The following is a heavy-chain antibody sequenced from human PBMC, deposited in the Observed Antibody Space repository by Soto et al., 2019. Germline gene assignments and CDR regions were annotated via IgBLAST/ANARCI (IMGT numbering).Heavy chain of an antibody. V-gene: IGHV1-69*12. Sequence: QVQLVQSGAEVKKPGSSVKVSCKASGGTFSSYALSWVRQAPGQGLEWMGGIIPIFATANYAQKFQGRVTITADEATSTAYMELSSLRSEDTAVYYYVGMVRGVIITVGLADYWGQGTLVTVSS. CDR3: VGMVRGVIITVGLADY. CDR2: IIPIFATA. D-gene: IGHD3-10*01. J-gene: IGHJ4*02. CDR1: GGTFSSYA.